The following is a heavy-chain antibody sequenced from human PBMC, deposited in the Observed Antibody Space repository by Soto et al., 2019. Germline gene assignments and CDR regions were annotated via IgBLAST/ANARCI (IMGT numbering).Heavy chain of an antibody. V-gene: IGHV3-20*04. CDR2: INWNGGST. CDR1: GFTFDDYG. Sequence: GGSLRLSCAASGFTFDDYGMSWVRQAPGKGLEWVSGINWNGGSTGYADSVKGRFTISRDNAKNSLYLQMNSLRAEDTALYYCARGVHFWGYSSSSGYFDYWGQGTLVTVSS. CDR3: ARGVHFWGYSSSSGYFDY. J-gene: IGHJ4*02. D-gene: IGHD6-13*01.